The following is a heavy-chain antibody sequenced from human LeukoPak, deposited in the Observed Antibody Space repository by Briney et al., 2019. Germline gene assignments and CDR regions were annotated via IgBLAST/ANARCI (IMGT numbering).Heavy chain of an antibody. D-gene: IGHD6-6*01. CDR3: AREKSSSSVDY. V-gene: IGHV1-18*01. CDR1: GYTFTIYG. Sequence: EASVTVSCTASGYTFTIYGISWVRQAPGQGLEWMGWISAYNGNTNYAQKLQGRVTMTTDTSTSTAYMELRSLRSDDTAVYYCAREKSSSSVDYWGQGTLVTVSS. J-gene: IGHJ4*02. CDR2: ISAYNGNT.